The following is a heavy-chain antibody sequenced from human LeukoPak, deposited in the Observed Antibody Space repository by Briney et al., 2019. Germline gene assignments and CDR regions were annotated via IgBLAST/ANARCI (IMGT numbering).Heavy chain of an antibody. CDR3: ARESGGWYPPYYYYGMDV. D-gene: IGHD6-19*01. CDR1: GFTFSSYS. J-gene: IGHJ6*02. CDR2: ISSSSSYI. Sequence: GGSLRLSCAASGFTFSSYSMNWVRQAPGKGLEWVSSISSSSSYIYYADSVKGRFTISRDNAKNSLYLQMNSLRAEDTAVYYCARESGGWYPPYYYYGMDVWGQGTTVTVSS. V-gene: IGHV3-21*01.